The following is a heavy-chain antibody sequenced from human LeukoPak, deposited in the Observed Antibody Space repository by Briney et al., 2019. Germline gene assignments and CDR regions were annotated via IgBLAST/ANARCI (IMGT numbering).Heavy chain of an antibody. CDR3: ARGRVPDY. D-gene: IGHD3-3*01. J-gene: IGHJ4*02. Sequence: PSETLSLTCTVSSGSISSYYWSWIRQPPGKGLEWIGYIYYSGSTNYNPSLKSRVTISVDTSKNQFSLKLRSVTAADTAVYYCARGRVPDYWGQGTLVTVSS. CDR1: SGSISSYY. CDR2: IYYSGST. V-gene: IGHV4-59*01.